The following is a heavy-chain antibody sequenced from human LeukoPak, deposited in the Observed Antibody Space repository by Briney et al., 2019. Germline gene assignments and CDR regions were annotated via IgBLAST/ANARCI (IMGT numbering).Heavy chain of an antibody. Sequence: GGSLRLSCAASGFNFGSYSMTWVRQAPGKGLEWVSVISADSATTFYADSVKGRFTISRDNAKNTVYLQMSSLRAEDTALYYCARKSASGNYPLDYWGQGTLVTVSS. J-gene: IGHJ4*02. CDR2: ISADSATT. CDR3: ARKSASGNYPLDY. CDR1: GFNFGSYS. V-gene: IGHV3-23*01. D-gene: IGHD3-10*01.